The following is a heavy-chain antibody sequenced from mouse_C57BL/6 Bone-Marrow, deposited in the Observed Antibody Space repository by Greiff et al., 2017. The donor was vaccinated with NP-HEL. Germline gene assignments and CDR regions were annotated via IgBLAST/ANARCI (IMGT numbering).Heavy chain of an antibody. CDR3: ARSDYGNYAWFAY. CDR1: GYTFTDYY. D-gene: IGHD2-1*01. Sequence: EVQLHQSGPELVKPGASVKISCKASGYTFTDYYMNWVKQSHGKSLEWIGDINPNNGGTSYNQKFKGKATLTVDKSSSTAYMELRSLTSEDSAVYYCARSDYGNYAWFAYWGQGTLVTVSA. V-gene: IGHV1-26*01. CDR2: INPNNGGT. J-gene: IGHJ3*01.